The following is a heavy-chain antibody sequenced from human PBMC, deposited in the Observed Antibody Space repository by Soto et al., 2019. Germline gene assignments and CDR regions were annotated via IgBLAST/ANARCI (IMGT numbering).Heavy chain of an antibody. Sequence: EVQLVDSGGGLVQPGGSLRLSCAASGFTFSSYSMNWVRQAPGKGLEWVSYISSSSSTIYYADSVKGRFTISRDNATNSLYLKMNSLRDEDTAVYYCAREGGNLNWFDPWGQGTLVTVSS. CDR3: AREGGNLNWFDP. CDR2: ISSSSSTI. D-gene: IGHD1-26*01. V-gene: IGHV3-48*02. CDR1: GFTFSSYS. J-gene: IGHJ5*02.